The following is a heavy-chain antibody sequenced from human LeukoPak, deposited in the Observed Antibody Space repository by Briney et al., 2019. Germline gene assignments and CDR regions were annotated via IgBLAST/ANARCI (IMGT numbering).Heavy chain of an antibody. V-gene: IGHV3-33*01. J-gene: IGHJ6*04. CDR2: ICFDGSKT. D-gene: IGHD1-14*01. CDR3: VRDTGYNKYGMDV. Sequence: GGSLRLSCAASGFTFTRFGIHWVRQPPGKGLEWISFICFDGSKTYYAASVKGRFTISRDTSQNTVFLQMNSLRAEDTAVYYCVRDTGYNKYGMDVWGKGTTVTVSS. CDR1: GFTFTRFG.